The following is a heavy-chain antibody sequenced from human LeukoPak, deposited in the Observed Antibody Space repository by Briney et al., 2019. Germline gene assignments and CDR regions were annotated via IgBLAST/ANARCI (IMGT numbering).Heavy chain of an antibody. J-gene: IGHJ4*02. CDR2: ITSSGRST. CDR1: GFSFSDHY. Sequence: SGGSLRLSCIACGFSFSDHYMTWMRQAPGKGLEWISYITSSGRSTDYADSVKGRFINSRDNAMNSLFLQMSSLRVDDTAVYYCTRDPDYGDPDWGQGTLVTVSS. D-gene: IGHD2-21*01. CDR3: TRDPDYGDPD. V-gene: IGHV3-11*01.